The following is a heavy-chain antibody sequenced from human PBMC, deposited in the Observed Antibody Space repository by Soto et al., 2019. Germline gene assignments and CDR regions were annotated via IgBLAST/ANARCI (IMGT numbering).Heavy chain of an antibody. Sequence: SETLSLTCTVSGGSISSYYWSWIRQPPGKGLEWIGYIYYSGSTNYNPSLKSRVTISVDTSKNQFSLKLSSVTAADTAVYYCAREVPDYDILTGWGSFDYWGQGTLVTVSS. CDR2: IYYSGST. J-gene: IGHJ4*02. D-gene: IGHD3-9*01. CDR1: GGSISSYY. CDR3: AREVPDYDILTGWGSFDY. V-gene: IGHV4-59*12.